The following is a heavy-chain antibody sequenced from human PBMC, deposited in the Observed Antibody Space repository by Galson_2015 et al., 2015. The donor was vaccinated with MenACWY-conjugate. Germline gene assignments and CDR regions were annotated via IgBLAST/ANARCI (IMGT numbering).Heavy chain of an antibody. CDR3: ARDLAPYISVWYDAFDI. D-gene: IGHD3-3*02. Sequence: LRLSCAASGFTFNTYWMTWVRQAPGKGLEWVANIRGDGSVTHYADSVTGRFTISRDNTKNSLYLQMNSLRAEDTAAYYCARDLAPYISVWYDAFDIWGQGTMLIVSS. CDR2: IRGDGSVT. CDR1: GFTFNTYW. V-gene: IGHV3-7*03. J-gene: IGHJ3*02.